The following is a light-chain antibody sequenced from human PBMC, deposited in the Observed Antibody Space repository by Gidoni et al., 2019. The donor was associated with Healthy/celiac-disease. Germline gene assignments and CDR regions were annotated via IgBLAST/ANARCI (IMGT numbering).Light chain of an antibody. J-gene: IGKJ3*01. CDR2: GAS. CDR1: QSVSSSY. Sequence: EIVLTQAPGTLSLSPGERATLSCRASQSVSSSYLAWYQQQPGQAPRLLIYGASSRATGIPDRFSGSGSGTDFTLTLSRLEPEDFAVYYCQQYGSSPRFTFGPGTKVDIK. CDR3: QQYGSSPRFT. V-gene: IGKV3-20*01.